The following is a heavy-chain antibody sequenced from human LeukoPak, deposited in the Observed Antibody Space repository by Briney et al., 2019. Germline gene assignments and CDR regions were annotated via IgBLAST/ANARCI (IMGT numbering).Heavy chain of an antibody. CDR2: MNEGGTEI. CDR1: GFTSSGYW. CDR3: ARGVYVFDV. J-gene: IGHJ3*01. Sequence: PGGSLRLSCAASGFTSSGYWMTWVRQAPGTGLEWVTYMNEGGTEIYYLDSVKGRFSISRDNGKNSLYLQMNSLRVEDTAVYYCARGVYVFDVGGQGIMVTVSS. D-gene: IGHD6-6*01. V-gene: IGHV3-7*01.